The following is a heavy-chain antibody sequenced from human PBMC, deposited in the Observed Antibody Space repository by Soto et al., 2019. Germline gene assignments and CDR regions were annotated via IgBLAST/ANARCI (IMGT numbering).Heavy chain of an antibody. CDR2: IKQDGSEK. CDR3: ARDCRRSSVTSGWFGP. CDR1: GFSFSNYW. D-gene: IGHD3-16*01. V-gene: IGHV3-7*01. J-gene: IGHJ5*02. Sequence: EEQVVESGGGLVQPGGSLRLSCVGSGFSFSNYWMSWVRQAPGKGLEWVANIKQDGSEKHYVDAVKGRFTIYRDNAKNEVHVQMNSLRGDDAAVYYGARDCRRSSVTSGWFGPWGQGTQVTVSS.